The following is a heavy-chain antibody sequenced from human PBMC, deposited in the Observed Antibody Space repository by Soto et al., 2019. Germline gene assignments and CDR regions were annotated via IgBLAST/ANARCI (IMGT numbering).Heavy chain of an antibody. CDR2: IYPGDSDT. Sequence: PGESLKISCKTSGYTFTKYWIGWVRKMPGKGLEWMGIIYPGDSDTRYSPSFQGQVSFSVDKSSDTVYLQWNSLKASDTAMYYCARVGGDIVSYFGMDVWGQGTTVTVSS. J-gene: IGHJ6*02. D-gene: IGHD2-15*01. CDR3: ARVGGDIVSYFGMDV. V-gene: IGHV5-51*01. CDR1: GYTFTKYW.